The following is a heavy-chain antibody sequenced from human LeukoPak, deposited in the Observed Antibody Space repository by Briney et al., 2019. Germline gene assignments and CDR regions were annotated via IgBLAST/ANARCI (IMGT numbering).Heavy chain of an antibody. D-gene: IGHD3-22*01. CDR3: AKDLGPYCDSSGYSN. Sequence: GRSLRLSCAASGFTFDDYAMHWVRQAPGKGLEWVSGISWNSGSIGYADSVKGRFTISRDNAKNSLYLQMNSLRAEDTALYYCAKDLGPYCDSSGYSNWGQGTLVTVSS. CDR2: ISWNSGSI. V-gene: IGHV3-9*01. CDR1: GFTFDDYA. J-gene: IGHJ4*02.